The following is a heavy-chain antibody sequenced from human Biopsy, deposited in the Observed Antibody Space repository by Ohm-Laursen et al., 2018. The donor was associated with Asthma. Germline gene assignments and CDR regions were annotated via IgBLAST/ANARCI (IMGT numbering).Heavy chain of an antibody. V-gene: IGHV1-18*01. Sequence: ASVKVSCKTSGYTFSSAGITWVRQAPGQGLEWMGWISVYNGNTKVAQKLQDRVTMITDTSTSTAYMELMSLRSDDTAVYFCARAVDYSHYYGIDVWGQGTTVTVS. CDR3: ARAVDYSHYYGIDV. D-gene: IGHD3-10*01. CDR2: ISVYNGNT. J-gene: IGHJ6*02. CDR1: GYTFSSAG.